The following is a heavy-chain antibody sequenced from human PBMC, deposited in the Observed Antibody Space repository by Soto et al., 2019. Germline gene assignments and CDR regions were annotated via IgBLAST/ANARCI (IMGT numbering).Heavy chain of an antibody. Sequence: RASVKVSCKASGGTFSSYAISWVRQAPGQGLEWMGGIIPIFGTANYAQKFQGRVTITADESTSTAYMELSSLRSEDTAVYYCASCPPPVATTYYYYYGMDVWGQGTTVTVSS. CDR1: GGTFSSYA. CDR2: IIPIFGTA. D-gene: IGHD2-15*01. J-gene: IGHJ6*02. V-gene: IGHV1-69*13. CDR3: ASCPPPVATTYYYYYGMDV.